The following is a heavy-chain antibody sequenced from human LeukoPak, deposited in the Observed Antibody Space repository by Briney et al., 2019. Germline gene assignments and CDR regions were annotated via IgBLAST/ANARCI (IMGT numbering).Heavy chain of an antibody. CDR1: GFTFEDFT. J-gene: IGHJ4*02. CDR2: ISWHGVTT. Sequence: GGSLRLSCAASGFTFEDFTMHWVRQVPRKGLEWVSLISWHGVTTYYADSVKGRFTISRDNSKNSLYLQLNSLRAEGSALYYCAKERSAFFDYWGQGTLVTVAS. V-gene: IGHV3-43*01. CDR3: AKERSAFFDY. D-gene: IGHD3-3*01.